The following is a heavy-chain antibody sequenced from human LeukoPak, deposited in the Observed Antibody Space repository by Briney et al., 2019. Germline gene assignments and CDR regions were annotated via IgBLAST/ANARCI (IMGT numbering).Heavy chain of an antibody. Sequence: GGSLRLSCAASGFTFSNAWMSWVRQAPGKGLEWVAVISYDGSNKYYADSVKGRFTISRDNSKNTLYLQMNSLRAEDTAVYYCARERRGLRGAFDIWGQGTMVTVSS. CDR1: GFTFSNAW. D-gene: IGHD4-17*01. CDR2: ISYDGSNK. V-gene: IGHV3-30-3*01. CDR3: ARERRGLRGAFDI. J-gene: IGHJ3*02.